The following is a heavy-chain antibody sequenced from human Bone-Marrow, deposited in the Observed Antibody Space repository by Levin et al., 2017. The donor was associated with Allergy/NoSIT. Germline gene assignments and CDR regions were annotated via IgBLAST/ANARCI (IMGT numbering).Heavy chain of an antibody. D-gene: IGHD6-19*01. CDR3: AGHSGGWYGRGWFDH. CDR2: LYSDGRT. V-gene: IGHV3-66*04. J-gene: IGHJ5*02. Sequence: GGSLRLSCAASGFTVSSNYMSWVRQAPGKGLEWVSVLYSDGRTYYADSVKGRFTISRDNPKNSLYLQMNSLRDEDTAVYYCAGHSGGWYGRGWFDHWGQGTLVTVSS. CDR1: GFTVSSNY.